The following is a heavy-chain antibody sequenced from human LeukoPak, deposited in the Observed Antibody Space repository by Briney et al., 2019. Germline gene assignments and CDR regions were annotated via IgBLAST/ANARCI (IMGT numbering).Heavy chain of an antibody. D-gene: IGHD3-10*01. V-gene: IGHV5-51*01. CDR3: ARWMFYYGSGVFHYHGMDV. Sequence: GESLKISCKSSGYSFTSYWIGWVRQMPGKGLEWMGIIYPADSDTKYSPSFQGQVTISVDKSISTAYLQWSSLKASDTAIYYCARWMFYYGSGVFHYHGMDVWGQGTTVTVS. CDR1: GYSFTSYW. J-gene: IGHJ6*02. CDR2: IYPADSDT.